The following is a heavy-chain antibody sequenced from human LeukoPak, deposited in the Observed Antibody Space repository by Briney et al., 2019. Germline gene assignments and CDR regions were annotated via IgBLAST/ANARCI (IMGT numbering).Heavy chain of an antibody. V-gene: IGHV3-9*01. CDR3: AKEGPLSVAGFDY. J-gene: IGHJ4*02. CDR1: GFTFXNXX. Sequence: SGFTFXNXXXXXXRXXXGXGXXXXSGISWNSGSIGYADSVKGRFTISRDNAKNSLYLQMNSLRAEDTALYYCAKEGPLSVAGFDYWGQGTLVTVSS. CDR2: ISWNSGSI. D-gene: IGHD6-19*01.